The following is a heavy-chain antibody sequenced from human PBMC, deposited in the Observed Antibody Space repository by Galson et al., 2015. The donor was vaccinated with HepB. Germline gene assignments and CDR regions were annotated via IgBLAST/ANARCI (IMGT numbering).Heavy chain of an antibody. Sequence: CAISGDSVSSNSAAWNWIRQSPSRGLEWLGRTYYRSKWYNDYAVSVKSRITINPDTSKNQFSLQPNSVTPEDTAVYYCARDRGHWGEGAFDIWGQGTMVTVSS. D-gene: IGHD3-16*01. CDR3: ARDRGHWGEGAFDI. V-gene: IGHV6-1*01. CDR1: GDSVSSNSAA. CDR2: TYYRSKWYN. J-gene: IGHJ3*02.